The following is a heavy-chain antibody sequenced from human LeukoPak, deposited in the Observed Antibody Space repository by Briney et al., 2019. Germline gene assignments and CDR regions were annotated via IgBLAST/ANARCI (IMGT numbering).Heavy chain of an antibody. Sequence: SETLSLTCTVSGGSISSYYWSCIRQPPGKGREWIGHIFYTGSTTYNPSLKSRVTISVDKSKNQFSLKLSSVTTADTAIYFCARAGAWQIDPWGQGTLVTVSS. CDR3: ARAGAWQIDP. V-gene: IGHV4-59*01. D-gene: IGHD3-10*01. J-gene: IGHJ5*02. CDR1: GGSISSYY. CDR2: IFYTGST.